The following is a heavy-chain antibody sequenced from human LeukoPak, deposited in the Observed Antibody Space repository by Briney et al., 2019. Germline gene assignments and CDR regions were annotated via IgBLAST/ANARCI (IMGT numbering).Heavy chain of an antibody. CDR3: AIDEPNYAPYDFDY. Sequence: PGGSLRLSCAASRFTLSNAWMNWVRQAPGKGLEWVGRIKSKVDGETTDYAAPVKGRFTISRDDSNNMVYLQMNSLKIEDTAVYYCAIDEPNYAPYDFDYWGQGTLVTVSS. J-gene: IGHJ4*02. CDR2: IKSKVDGETT. D-gene: IGHD4/OR15-4a*01. V-gene: IGHV3-15*01. CDR1: RFTLSNAW.